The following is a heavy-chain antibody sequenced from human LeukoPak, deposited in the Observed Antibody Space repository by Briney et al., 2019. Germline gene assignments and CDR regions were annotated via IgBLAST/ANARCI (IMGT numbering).Heavy chain of an antibody. CDR3: ASSHGDCYYYYMDV. V-gene: IGHV3-NL1*01. Sequence: GGSLRLSCAASGFTFSSYGMHWVRQAPGKGLEWVSVIYSGGSTYYADSVKGRFTISRDNSKNTLYLQMNSLRAEDTAVYYCASSHGDCYYYYMDVWGKGTTVTVSS. CDR1: GFTFSSYG. D-gene: IGHD3-16*01. CDR2: IYSGGST. J-gene: IGHJ6*03.